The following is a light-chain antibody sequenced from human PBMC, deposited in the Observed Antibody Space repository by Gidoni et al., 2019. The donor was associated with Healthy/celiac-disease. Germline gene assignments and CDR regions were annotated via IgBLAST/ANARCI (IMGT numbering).Light chain of an antibody. Sequence: SYELTQPLLVSVALGQTATSTCGGNNIGSKNVHWSQQKPGQAPVLVIYRDSNRPPGIPERCSGSNSGNTATLTISRAQAGEEADYYGQVWDSSTFWVFGGGTKLTVL. V-gene: IGLV3-9*01. CDR2: RDS. CDR3: QVWDSSTFWV. CDR1: NIGSKN. J-gene: IGLJ3*02.